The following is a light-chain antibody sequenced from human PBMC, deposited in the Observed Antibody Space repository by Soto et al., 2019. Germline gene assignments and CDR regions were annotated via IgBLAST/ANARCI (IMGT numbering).Light chain of an antibody. CDR2: AAS. J-gene: IGKJ3*01. CDR1: QGISSY. CDR3: QYGIT. V-gene: IGKV1-9*01. Sequence: DIQLTQSPSFLSASVGDRVTITCRATQGISSYLAWYQQKPGKAPKLLIYAASTLQSGVPSRFRGSGSGTEFTLTISSLQAEDFATYYCQYGITCGPGTNVDIK.